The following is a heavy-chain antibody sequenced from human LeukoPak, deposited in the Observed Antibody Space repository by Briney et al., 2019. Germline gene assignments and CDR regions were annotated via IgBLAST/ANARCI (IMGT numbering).Heavy chain of an antibody. CDR3: ARAPRDYGSGSLDNWFDP. J-gene: IGHJ5*02. CDR2: INSDESST. D-gene: IGHD3-10*01. V-gene: IGHV3-74*01. CDR1: GFTFSSYW. Sequence: GGSLRLSCAASGFTFSSYWMHWVRQAPGKGLVWVSRINSDESSTSYADSVKGRFTISRDNAKNTLYLQMNSLRAEDTAVYYCARAPRDYGSGSLDNWFDPWGQGTLVTVSS.